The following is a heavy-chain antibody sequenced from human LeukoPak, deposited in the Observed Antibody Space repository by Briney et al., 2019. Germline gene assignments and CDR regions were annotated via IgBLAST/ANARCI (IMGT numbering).Heavy chain of an antibody. Sequence: GGSLRLSCAASGFTFSSYGMSWVRQAPGKGLEWVSGIGGSGGSTYYADSVKGRFAISRDNSRNTLYLQMNSLRAEDTAVYYCATDRPDSGWSPFDYWGQGTLVTVSS. V-gene: IGHV3-23*01. J-gene: IGHJ4*02. CDR3: ATDRPDSGWSPFDY. D-gene: IGHD6-19*01. CDR1: GFTFSSYG. CDR2: IGGSGGST.